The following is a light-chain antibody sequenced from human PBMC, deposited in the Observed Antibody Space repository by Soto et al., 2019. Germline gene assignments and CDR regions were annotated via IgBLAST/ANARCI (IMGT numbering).Light chain of an antibody. CDR1: QALNTR. V-gene: IGKV3-20*01. CDR2: GAS. J-gene: IGKJ1*01. Sequence: EIVLTQSPATLSAFPGDRVTLSCRASQALNTRLAWYQHKPGQAPRLLIYGASSRATGIPDRFSGSGSGTDFTLTISRLEPEDFAVYFCHQYGSSPWTFGQGTKVDIK. CDR3: HQYGSSPWT.